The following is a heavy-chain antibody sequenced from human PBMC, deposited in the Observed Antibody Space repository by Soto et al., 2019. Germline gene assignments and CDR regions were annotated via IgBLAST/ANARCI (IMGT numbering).Heavy chain of an antibody. Sequence: GASVKVSCKASGYTFTSYGISWVRQAPGQGLEWMGWISAYNGNTGYAQKFQGRVTVTRNTSISTVYMELSGLRPDDTAVYYCARRKERSGPHYFDYWGQGSQVTVSS. CDR2: ISAYNGNT. D-gene: IGHD6-25*01. CDR1: GYTFTSYG. J-gene: IGHJ4*02. V-gene: IGHV1-18*04. CDR3: ARRKERSGPHYFDY.